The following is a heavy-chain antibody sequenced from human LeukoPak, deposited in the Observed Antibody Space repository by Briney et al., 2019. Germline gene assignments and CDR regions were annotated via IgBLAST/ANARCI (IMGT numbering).Heavy chain of an antibody. Sequence: SQTLSLTCAISGDSVSSNSAAWNWIRQSPSRGLEWLGRTYYRSKWYNDYAVSVKSRITINPDTSKNQFSLQLNSVTPEDTAVYYCARATRGYSYGANFYDAFDIWGQGTMVTVSS. CDR1: GDSVSSNSAA. D-gene: IGHD5-18*01. CDR2: TYYRSKWYN. J-gene: IGHJ3*02. CDR3: ARATRGYSYGANFYDAFDI. V-gene: IGHV6-1*01.